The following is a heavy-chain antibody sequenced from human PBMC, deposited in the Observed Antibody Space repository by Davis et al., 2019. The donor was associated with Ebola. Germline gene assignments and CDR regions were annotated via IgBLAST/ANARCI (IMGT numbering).Heavy chain of an antibody. V-gene: IGHV4-4*02. J-gene: IGHJ6*02. CDR1: GGSISSSNW. CDR2: IYYSGST. D-gene: IGHD2/OR15-2a*01. Sequence: MPSETLSLTCAVSGGSISSSNWWSWVRQPPGKGLEWIGSIYYSGSTYYNPSLKSRVTISVDTSKNQFSLKLSSVTAADTAVYYCARGKSNQYYYYGMDVWGQGTTVTVSS. CDR3: ARGKSNQYYYYGMDV.